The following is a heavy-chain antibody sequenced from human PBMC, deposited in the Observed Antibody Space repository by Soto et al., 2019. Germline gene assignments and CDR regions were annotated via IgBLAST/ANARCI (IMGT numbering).Heavy chain of an antibody. CDR2: ISGIGGTT. J-gene: IGHJ2*01. CDR1: GFTFSSYV. Sequence: EVQLLESGGALVQPGESLRLSCAASGFTFSSYVMSWVRQAPGKGLEWVSTISGIGGTTYYADSVQGRFTISRDNSDXXXXXXXXXXXXXXXXXXXXXXXXXXXXXXXXXDLWGRGTLVTVSS. V-gene: IGHV3-23*01. CDR3: XXXXXXXXXXXXXDL.